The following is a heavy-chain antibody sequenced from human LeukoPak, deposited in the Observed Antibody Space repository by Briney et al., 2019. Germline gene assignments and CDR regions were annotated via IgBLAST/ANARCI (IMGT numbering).Heavy chain of an antibody. J-gene: IGHJ4*02. V-gene: IGHV1-18*01. D-gene: IGHD3-22*01. CDR1: GYTFTSYG. Sequence: ASVKVSCKASGYTFTSYGISWVRQAPGQGPEWMGWISAYNGNTNYAQKLQGRVTMTTDASTSTAYMELRSLRSDDTAVYYCARDDSSGYTSDYWGQGTLVTVSS. CDR3: ARDDSSGYTSDY. CDR2: ISAYNGNT.